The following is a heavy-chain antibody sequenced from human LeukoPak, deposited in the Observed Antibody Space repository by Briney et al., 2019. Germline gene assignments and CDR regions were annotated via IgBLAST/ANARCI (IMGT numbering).Heavy chain of an antibody. CDR2: IKHDGSEK. V-gene: IGHV3-7*01. J-gene: IGHJ4*02. CDR1: GFSLSTYY. D-gene: IGHD3-10*01. CDR3: ARDPLYHGSANDY. Sequence: GGSLRLSCAASGFSLSTYYMNWVRQAPGKGLEWVANIKHDGSEKSYVDSVKGRFTISRDNAKNSLYLQMNSLRAEDTAVYYCARDPLYHGSANDYWGQGTLVTVSS.